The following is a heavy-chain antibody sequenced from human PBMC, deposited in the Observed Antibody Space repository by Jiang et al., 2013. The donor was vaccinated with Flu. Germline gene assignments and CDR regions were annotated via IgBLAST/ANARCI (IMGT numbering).Heavy chain of an antibody. CDR3: ASGEVKYQLLSRYYGMDV. D-gene: IGHD2-2*01. J-gene: IGHJ6*02. V-gene: IGHV3-21*01. CDR1: GFTFSSYS. Sequence: GFTFSSYSMNWVRQAPGKGLEWVSSISSSSSYIYYADSVKGRFTISRDNAKNSLYLQMNSLRAEDTAVYYCASGEVKYQLLSRYYGMDVWGQGTTVTVSS. CDR2: ISSSSSYI.